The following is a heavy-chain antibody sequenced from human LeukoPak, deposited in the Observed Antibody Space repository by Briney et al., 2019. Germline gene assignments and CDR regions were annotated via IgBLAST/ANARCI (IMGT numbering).Heavy chain of an antibody. V-gene: IGHV4-31*03. CDR2: IYYGGST. J-gene: IGHJ4*02. D-gene: IGHD5-24*01. Sequence: PSEPLSLTCSVSGGSISSGGYYWSWIRQHPGKGLEWIGYIYYGGSTYYNPSLKSRVTISVDTSKNQFSLKLSSVTAADTAVYYCARLLWLQPQPKAFDYWGQGTLVTVSS. CDR3: ARLLWLQPQPKAFDY. CDR1: GGSISSGGYY.